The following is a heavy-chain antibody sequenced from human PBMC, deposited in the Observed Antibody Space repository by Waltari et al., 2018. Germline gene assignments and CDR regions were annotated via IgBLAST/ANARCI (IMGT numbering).Heavy chain of an antibody. CDR1: GYTFTDFF. D-gene: IGHD3-3*01. J-gene: IGHJ4*02. Sequence: QVQLVQSGAEVKKSGASVKVSCKASGYTFTDFFIHWVRQAPGQGLEWMGRINPNGGDTSFEQRFQGRVTMTGDTSITTAYMELTGLRSDDTAIYYCARSGGGTTTFGVAEWGQGSLVTVSS. CDR3: ARSGGGTTTFGVAE. CDR2: INPNGGDT. V-gene: IGHV1-2*06.